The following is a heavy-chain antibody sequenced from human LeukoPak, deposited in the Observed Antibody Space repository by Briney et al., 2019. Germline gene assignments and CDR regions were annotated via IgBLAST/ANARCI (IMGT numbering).Heavy chain of an antibody. CDR3: ARVSLGWFDP. D-gene: IGHD2-15*01. CDR2: IYYGGST. Sequence: PSETLSLTCTVSGDSISSSSSYWGWIRQPPGKGLEWIGYIYYGGSTNYNPSLKSRVTISVDTSKNQFSLKLSSVTAADTAVYYCARVSLGWFDPWGQGTLVTVSS. V-gene: IGHV4-61*05. CDR1: GDSISSSSSY. J-gene: IGHJ5*02.